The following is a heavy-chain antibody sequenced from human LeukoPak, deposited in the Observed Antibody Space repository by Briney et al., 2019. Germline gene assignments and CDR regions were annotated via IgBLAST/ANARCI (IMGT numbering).Heavy chain of an antibody. V-gene: IGHV4-39*01. CDR2: IYDSGNE. CDR1: GGSISTSAFY. J-gene: IGHJ6*03. D-gene: IGHD2/OR15-2a*01. CDR3: ARQISDYYYYYMDV. Sequence: GSLRLSCTVSGGSISTSAFYWGWIRQPPGTGLEWIGSIYDSGNEFYNPSLKSRVTISADTSKNQFSLKLNSVTAADTAMYYCARQISDYYYYYMDVWGEGITVTVSS.